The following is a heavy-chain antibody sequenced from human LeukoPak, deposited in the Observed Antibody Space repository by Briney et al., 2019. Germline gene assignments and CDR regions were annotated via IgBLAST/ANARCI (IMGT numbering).Heavy chain of an antibody. J-gene: IGHJ4*02. CDR3: AKSSGWFLDY. D-gene: IGHD6-19*01. Sequence: GGSLSLSCAASGFTFSSYSVNWVRQAPGKGLEWVSYISSGSSTIYYADSVKGRFTISRDNAKDSLYLQMNSLRDEDTDVYFCAKSSGWFLDYWGQGTLVTVSS. CDR2: ISSGSSTI. V-gene: IGHV3-48*02. CDR1: GFTFSSYS.